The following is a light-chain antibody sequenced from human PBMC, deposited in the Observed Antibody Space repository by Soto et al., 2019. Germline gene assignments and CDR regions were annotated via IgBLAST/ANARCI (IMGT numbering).Light chain of an antibody. CDR3: QQSYGTLLT. CDR1: QSISSY. J-gene: IGKJ4*01. V-gene: IGKV1-39*01. Sequence: DIQMTQSPSSLSASVGDRVTITCRASQSISSYLNWYQQKPGKAPKLLIYAASSLQSGVPSRFSGSRSGTDFTLTISSLEPEDFATYYCQQSYGTLLTFGVGTTVGIK. CDR2: AAS.